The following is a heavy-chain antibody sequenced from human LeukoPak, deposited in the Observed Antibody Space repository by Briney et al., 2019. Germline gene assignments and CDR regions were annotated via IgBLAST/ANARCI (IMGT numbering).Heavy chain of an antibody. V-gene: IGHV3-23*01. CDR1: GFTFSSNA. CDR2: ISGSGGST. D-gene: IGHD3-22*01. CDR3: AKANYYDSSGYYENLDY. Sequence: GGSLRLSCAASGFTFSSNAMSCVRQAPGKGLEWVSAISGSGGSTYYADSVKGRFTISRDNSKNTLYLQMNSLRADDTAVYYCAKANYYDSSGYYENLDYWGQGTLVTVSS. J-gene: IGHJ4*02.